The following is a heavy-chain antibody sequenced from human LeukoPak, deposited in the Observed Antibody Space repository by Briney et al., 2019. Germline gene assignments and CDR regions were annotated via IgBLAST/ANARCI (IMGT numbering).Heavy chain of an antibody. V-gene: IGHV4-59*01. CDR3: ARAGFPNWFDP. CDR2: IFYSGIT. J-gene: IGHJ5*02. CDR1: GGSLNTYY. Sequence: SETLSLTCTVSGGSLNTYYWTWIRQPPGKGLEWIGCIFYSGITDYNPSLKSRVTISVDTSKNQFSLRLRYVPAADTAVYYCARAGFPNWFDPWGQGILVAVSS. D-gene: IGHD2/OR15-2a*01.